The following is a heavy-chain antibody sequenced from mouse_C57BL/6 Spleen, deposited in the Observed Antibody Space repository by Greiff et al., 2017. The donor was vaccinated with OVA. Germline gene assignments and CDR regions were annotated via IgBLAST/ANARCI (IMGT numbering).Heavy chain of an antibody. Sequence: VQLQQSGPGLVKPSQSLSLTCSVTGYSITSGYYWNWIRQFPGNKLEWMGYISYDGSNNYNPSLKNRISITRDTSKNQFFLKLNSVTTEDTTTYYCARGDDYEGGNAMDDWGQGTSVTVSS. D-gene: IGHD2-4*01. J-gene: IGHJ4*01. CDR3: ARGDDYEGGNAMDD. V-gene: IGHV3-6*01. CDR1: GYSITSGYY. CDR2: ISYDGSN.